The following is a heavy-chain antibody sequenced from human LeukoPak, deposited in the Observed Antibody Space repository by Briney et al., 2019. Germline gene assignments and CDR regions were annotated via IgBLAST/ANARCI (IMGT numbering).Heavy chain of an antibody. J-gene: IGHJ4*02. CDR1: VGTFSSYA. CDR2: IIPIFGTA. CDR3: ASSNIKRFLEWLDSFDY. V-gene: IGHV1-69*05. D-gene: IGHD3-3*01. Sequence: ASVKVSCKASVGTFSSYAISWVRQAPGQGLEWMGGIIPIFGTANYAQKFQGRVTITTDESTSTAYMELSSLRSEDTAVYYCASSNIKRFLEWLDSFDYWGQGTLVTVSS.